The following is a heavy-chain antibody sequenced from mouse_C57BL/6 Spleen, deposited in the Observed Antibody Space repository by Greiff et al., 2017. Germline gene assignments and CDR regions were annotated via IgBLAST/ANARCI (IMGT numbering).Heavy chain of an antibody. CDR3: ARGGYDYDEVAWFAY. V-gene: IGHV1-61*01. D-gene: IGHD2-4*01. CDR2: IYPSDSET. J-gene: IGHJ3*01. CDR1: GYTFTSYW. Sequence: QVQLQQPGAELVRPGSSVKLSCKASGYTFTSYWMDWVKQRPGQGLEWIGNIYPSDSETHYNQKFKDKATLTVDKSSITAYMQLSSLTSEDSAVYYCARGGYDYDEVAWFAYWGQGTLVTVSA.